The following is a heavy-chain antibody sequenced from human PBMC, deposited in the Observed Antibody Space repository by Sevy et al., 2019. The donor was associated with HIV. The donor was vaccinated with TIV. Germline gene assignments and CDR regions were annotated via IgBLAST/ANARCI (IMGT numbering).Heavy chain of an antibody. CDR1: GYSFTSYW. D-gene: IGHD3-22*01. J-gene: IGHJ4*02. CDR3: ARRAGFNDNRGYSFMDY. V-gene: IGHV5-51*01. Sequence: GESLKISCKGSGYSFTSYWIAWVRQMPGKGLEGMGIIYPSDSDTKYSPSFQGRVTISADKSINTAYLQWRSLKASDTDIYYCARRAGFNDNRGYSFMDYWGQGTPVTVSS. CDR2: IYPSDSDT.